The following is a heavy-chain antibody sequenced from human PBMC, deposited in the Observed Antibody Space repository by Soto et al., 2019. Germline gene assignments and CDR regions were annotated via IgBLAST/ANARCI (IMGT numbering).Heavy chain of an antibody. CDR2: ISGSGDST. V-gene: IGHV3-23*01. J-gene: IGHJ4*02. CDR3: AKSPTSTSPRVDS. Sequence: EVQLLESGGGLVQPGGSLRLSCAASGFTFNNYAMTWVRQAPGKGLEWVSGISGSGDSTFYVNSVKGRFTISRDNSKNTLFLQVNSLRVEDTAVYSCAKSPTSTSPRVDSWGQGTLVTVSS. CDR1: GFTFNNYA. D-gene: IGHD2-2*01.